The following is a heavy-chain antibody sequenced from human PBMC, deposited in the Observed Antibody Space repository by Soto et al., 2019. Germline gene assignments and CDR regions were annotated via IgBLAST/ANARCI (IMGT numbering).Heavy chain of an antibody. V-gene: IGHV3-30-3*01. CDR2: ISYDGSNK. Sequence: QVQLVESGGGVVQPGRSLRLSCAASGFTFSSYAMHWVRQAPGKGLEWVAVISYDGSNKYYADSVKGRFTISRDNSKNTLYLQMNSLRAEDTAVYYCASTTKRYYYYGMDVWGQGTTVTVSS. CDR3: ASTTKRYYYYGMDV. D-gene: IGHD4-17*01. CDR1: GFTFSSYA. J-gene: IGHJ6*02.